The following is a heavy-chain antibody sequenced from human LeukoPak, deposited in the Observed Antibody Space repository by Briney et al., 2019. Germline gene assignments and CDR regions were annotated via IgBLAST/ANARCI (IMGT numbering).Heavy chain of an antibody. CDR3: ARGVYIAAAQYGY. CDR1: GGSISSYY. Sequence: PSETLSLTCTVSGGSISSYYWSWIRQPPGKGLEWIGYTYYSGTTNYNPSLKSRVTISVDTSKNQFSLKLSSVTAADTAVYYCARGVYIAAAQYGYWGQGTLVTVSS. V-gene: IGHV4-59*01. J-gene: IGHJ4*02. CDR2: TYYSGTT. D-gene: IGHD6-13*01.